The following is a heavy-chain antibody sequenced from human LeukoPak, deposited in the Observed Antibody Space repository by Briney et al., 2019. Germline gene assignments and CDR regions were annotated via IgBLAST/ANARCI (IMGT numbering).Heavy chain of an antibody. CDR3: ARSPGYDFWSGYPSGDAFDI. V-gene: IGHV4-31*03. CDR1: GGSMSRGCYY. D-gene: IGHD3-3*01. CDR2: IYYSGST. Sequence: PAETLSLTCTVSGGSMSRGCYYWSCIRQHPGKGLEGSGYIYYSGSTYCNPSLKSRVTISVDTSKNQFSLKLSSVTAADTAVYYCARSPGYDFWSGYPSGDAFDIWGQGTMVTVSS. J-gene: IGHJ3*02.